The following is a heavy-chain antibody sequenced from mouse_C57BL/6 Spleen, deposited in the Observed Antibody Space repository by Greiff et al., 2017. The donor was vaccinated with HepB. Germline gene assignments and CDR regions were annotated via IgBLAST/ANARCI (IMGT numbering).Heavy chain of an antibody. CDR2: ISSGSSTI. D-gene: IGHD2-4*01. Sequence: EVQLVESGGGLVKPGGSLKLSCAASGFTFSDYGMHWVRQAPEKGLEWVAYISSGSSTIYYADTVKGRFTISRDNAKNTLFLQMTSLRSEDTAMYYCARRYDYEGYYFGYWGQGTTLTVSS. J-gene: IGHJ2*01. V-gene: IGHV5-17*01. CDR3: ARRYDYEGYYFGY. CDR1: GFTFSDYG.